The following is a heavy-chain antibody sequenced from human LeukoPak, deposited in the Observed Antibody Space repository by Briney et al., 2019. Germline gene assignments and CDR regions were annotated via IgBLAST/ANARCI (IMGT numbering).Heavy chain of an antibody. D-gene: IGHD1-7*01. CDR1: GFTFSSYP. Sequence: PGGSLRLSCAASGFTFSSYPMHWVRQAPGKGLEWVAVISYDGRNEYYADSVKGRFTISRDNFKNTLYLQMNSLRAEDTAVYYCARDQTGTFDYWGQGTLSPSPQ. CDR2: ISYDGRNE. V-gene: IGHV3-30*04. CDR3: ARDQTGTFDY. J-gene: IGHJ4*02.